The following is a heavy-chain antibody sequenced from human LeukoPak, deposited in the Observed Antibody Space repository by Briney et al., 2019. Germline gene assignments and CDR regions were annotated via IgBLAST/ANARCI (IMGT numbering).Heavy chain of an antibody. CDR2: FDPEDGET. D-gene: IGHD5-12*01. Sequence: ASVKVPCKVSGYTLTELSMHWVRQAPGKGLEWMGGFDPEDGETIYAQKFQGRVTMTEDTSTDTAYMELSSLRSEDTAVYYCATLRGYSHLGRFDPWGQGTLVTVSS. CDR3: ATLRGYSHLGRFDP. J-gene: IGHJ5*02. V-gene: IGHV1-24*01. CDR1: GYTLTELS.